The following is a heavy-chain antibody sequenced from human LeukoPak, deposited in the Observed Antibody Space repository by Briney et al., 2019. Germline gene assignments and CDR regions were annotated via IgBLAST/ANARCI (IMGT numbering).Heavy chain of an antibody. Sequence: PGGSLRLSCVVSGFTLSSHVMHWVRQAPGKGLEWVAVISNDGSIKYYADSVKGRFTISRDNYKNTLYLQMNSLRAEDTAVYYCARDGGFLGTAGYWGQGTLVTVSS. V-gene: IGHV3-30*03. J-gene: IGHJ4*02. CDR1: GFTLSSHV. CDR3: ARDGGFLGTAGY. D-gene: IGHD3-16*01. CDR2: ISNDGSIK.